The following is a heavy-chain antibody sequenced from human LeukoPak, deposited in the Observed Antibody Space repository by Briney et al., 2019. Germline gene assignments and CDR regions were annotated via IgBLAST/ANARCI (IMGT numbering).Heavy chain of an antibody. J-gene: IGHJ5*02. CDR1: GGSFSGYY. CDR3: ARGVGCCSSTSCRNWFDP. V-gene: IGHV4-34*01. Sequence: SETLSLTCAVYGGSFSGYYWSWIRQPPGKELEWIGEINHSGSTNYNPSLKSRVTISVDTSKNQFSLKLSSVTAADTAVYYCARGVGCCSSTSCRNWFDPWGQGTLVTVSS. CDR2: INHSGST. D-gene: IGHD2-2*01.